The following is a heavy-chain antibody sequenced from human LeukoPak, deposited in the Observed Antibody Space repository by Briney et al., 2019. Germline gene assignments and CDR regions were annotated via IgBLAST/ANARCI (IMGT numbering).Heavy chain of an antibody. J-gene: IGHJ4*02. V-gene: IGHV3-66*01. Sequence: GGSLRLSCAASEFSVGSNYMTWVRQAPGKGLEWVSLIYSGGSTYYADSVKGRFTISRDNSKNTLYLQMNSLRAEDTAVYYCAKDARIHYYGSGSPIRFYYWGQGTLVTVSS. CDR3: AKDARIHYYGSGSPIRFYY. CDR1: EFSVGSNY. D-gene: IGHD3-10*01. CDR2: IYSGGST.